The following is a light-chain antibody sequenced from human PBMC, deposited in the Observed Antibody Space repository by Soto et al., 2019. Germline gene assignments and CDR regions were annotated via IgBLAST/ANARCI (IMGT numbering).Light chain of an antibody. CDR3: SSYTSSSTYV. Sequence: QSALTQPASVSGSPGQSITISCTGTSSDVGGYNYVSWSQQHPGKAPQLMIYEVNNRPSGVSNRFSGSKSGNTVSLTISGLQAEDEADYYCSSYTSSSTYVFGTGTKLTVL. CDR1: SSDVGGYNY. CDR2: EVN. J-gene: IGLJ1*01. V-gene: IGLV2-14*01.